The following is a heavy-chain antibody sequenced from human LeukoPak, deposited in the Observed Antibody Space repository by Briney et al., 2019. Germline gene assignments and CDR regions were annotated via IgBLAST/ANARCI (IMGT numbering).Heavy chain of an antibody. CDR1: GGSISTYY. J-gene: IGHJ5*02. CDR2: IYYSGST. CDR3: ARELLYGFDP. Sequence: PSETLSLTCTVSGGSISTYYWSWIRQPPGKGLEWLGYIYYSGSTNYNPSLKSRVTISVDTSKDQFSLKLSSVTAAGTAVYYCARELLYGFDPWGQGTLVTVSS. V-gene: IGHV4-59*01. D-gene: IGHD2-2*02.